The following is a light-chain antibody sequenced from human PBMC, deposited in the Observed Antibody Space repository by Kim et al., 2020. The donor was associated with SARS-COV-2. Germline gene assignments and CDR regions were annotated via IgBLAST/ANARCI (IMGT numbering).Light chain of an antibody. J-gene: IGKJ1*01. CDR2: GAS. V-gene: IGKV3-20*01. Sequence: SPGKRATLSCSASQIVSSNYLAWYQQKPSQAPRLLIYGASSRATGIPDRFSGSGSGTDFTLTITRLEPEDFAVYYCQQYSSSPATFGQGTKVDIK. CDR1: QIVSSNY. CDR3: QQYSSSPAT.